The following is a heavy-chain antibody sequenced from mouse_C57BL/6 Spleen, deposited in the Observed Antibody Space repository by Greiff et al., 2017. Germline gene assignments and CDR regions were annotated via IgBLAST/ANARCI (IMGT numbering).Heavy chain of an antibody. V-gene: IGHV2-2*01. J-gene: IGHJ4*01. D-gene: IGHD4-1*01. CDR3: ARNKNWDVYAIDY. CDR2: IWSGGST. CDR1: GFSLTSYG. Sequence: QVQLKESGPGLVQPSQSLSITCTVSGFSLTSYGVHWVRQSPGKGLEWLGVIWSGGSTDYNAAFISRLSISKDKSKSQVFFKMNSLQADDTAIYYCARNKNWDVYAIDYWGQGTSVTVSS.